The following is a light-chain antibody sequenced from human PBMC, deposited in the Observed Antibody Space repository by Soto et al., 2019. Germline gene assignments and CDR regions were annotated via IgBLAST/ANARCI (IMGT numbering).Light chain of an antibody. CDR2: SND. Sequence: QSVLTQAPSASGTPGQRVTISCSGSSSNIGSNTVSWYQQVPGTAPKLLIYSNDQRPSGVPDRFSGSKSGTSASLAIGGLQSEDEADYYYAAWDDSLNGWVFCGGTQLTV. CDR1: SSNIGSNT. CDR3: AAWDDSLNGWV. V-gene: IGLV1-44*01. J-gene: IGLJ3*02.